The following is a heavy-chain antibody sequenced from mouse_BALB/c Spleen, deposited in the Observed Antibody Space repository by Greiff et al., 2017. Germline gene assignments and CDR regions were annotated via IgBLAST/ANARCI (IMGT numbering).Heavy chain of an antibody. CDR3: AREGELPLAMDY. CDR1: GFTFTDYY. CDR2: IRNKANGYTT. V-gene: IGHV7-3*02. J-gene: IGHJ4*01. Sequence: EVQGVESGGGLVQPGGSLRLSCATSGFTFTDYYMSWVRQPPGKALEWLGFIRNKANGYTTEYSASVKGRFTISRDNSQSILYLQMNTLRAEDSATYYCAREGELPLAMDYWGQGTSVTVSS. D-gene: IGHD2-1*01.